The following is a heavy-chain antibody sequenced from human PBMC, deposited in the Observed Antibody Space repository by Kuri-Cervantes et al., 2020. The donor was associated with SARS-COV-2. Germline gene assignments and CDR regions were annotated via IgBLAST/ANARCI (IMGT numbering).Heavy chain of an antibody. CDR2: IYYSGST. J-gene: IGHJ4*02. D-gene: IGHD3-16*02. Sequence: SETLSLTCTVSGGSISSSSYYWGWIRQPPGKGLEWIGSIYYSGSTYYNPSLKSRVTISVDTSKNQFSLKLRSVTAADTAVYYCARHEVLITFGGVIVSYFDYWGQGTLVTVSS. CDR1: GGSISSSSYY. CDR3: ARHEVLITFGGVIVSYFDY. V-gene: IGHV4-39*01.